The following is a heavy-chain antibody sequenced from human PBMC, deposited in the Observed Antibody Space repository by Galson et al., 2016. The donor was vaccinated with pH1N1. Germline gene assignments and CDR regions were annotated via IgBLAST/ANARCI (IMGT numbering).Heavy chain of an antibody. D-gene: IGHD1/OR15-1a*01. CDR1: GYSFKSYW. CDR3: ARRGINGTDF. CDR2: IYPGGSDT. V-gene: IGHV5-51*01. J-gene: IGHJ4*02. Sequence: QSGAEVKKSGESLKISCKGSGYSFKSYWIDWVRQMPGKVVEWMGIIYPGGSDTRYSTTFLGQVSMSADKSISTAFLQWSSLNASDTAMYDCARRGINGTDFWGQGTLVTVSS.